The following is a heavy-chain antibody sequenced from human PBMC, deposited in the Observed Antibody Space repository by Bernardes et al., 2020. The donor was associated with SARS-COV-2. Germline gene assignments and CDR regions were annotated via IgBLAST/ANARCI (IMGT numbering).Heavy chain of an antibody. D-gene: IGHD6-19*01. J-gene: IGHJ4*02. CDR3: ARGPSPRGSSGQVGS. CDR2: ISVSGSSI. Sequence: GGSLRLSCAASGFTFSTYEMHWVRQAPGKGLEWVSYISVSGSSIYYADSVKGRFAISRDDVSNSLYLQMNSLRAEDTGVYYCARGPSPRGSSGQVGSWGQGTLVTVSS. CDR1: GFTFSTYE. V-gene: IGHV3-48*03.